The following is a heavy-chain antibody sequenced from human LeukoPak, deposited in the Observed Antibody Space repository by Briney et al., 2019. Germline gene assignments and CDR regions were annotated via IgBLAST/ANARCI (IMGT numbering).Heavy chain of an antibody. CDR2: IDSVSRNI. V-gene: IGHV3-21*01. J-gene: IGHJ4*02. CDR3: VRGKTYSFDY. Sequence: GGSLRLSCAASGFTFSSYSMSWVRQAPEKGLEWVALIDSVSRNIYYADSVKGRSTISRDNAKNTLYLQMNSLRAEDTAVYYCVRGKTYSFDYWGQGTLITVSS. CDR1: GFTFSSYS.